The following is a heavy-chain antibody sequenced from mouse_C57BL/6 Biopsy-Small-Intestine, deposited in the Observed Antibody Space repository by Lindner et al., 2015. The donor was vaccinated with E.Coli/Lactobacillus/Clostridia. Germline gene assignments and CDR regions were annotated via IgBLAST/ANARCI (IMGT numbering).Heavy chain of an antibody. CDR3: ARRWGWYFDV. D-gene: IGHD1-1*02. V-gene: IGHV1-9*01. J-gene: IGHJ1*03. Sequence: VQLQESGAELMKPGASVKLSCKATGYTFTGYWIQWVKQRPGHGLEWIGEIIPGSNSANYNESFKGKATFTADTPSSTAYMQLSSLTTEDSAIYYCARRWGWYFDVWGTGTTVTVSS. CDR1: GYTFTGYW. CDR2: IIPGSNSA.